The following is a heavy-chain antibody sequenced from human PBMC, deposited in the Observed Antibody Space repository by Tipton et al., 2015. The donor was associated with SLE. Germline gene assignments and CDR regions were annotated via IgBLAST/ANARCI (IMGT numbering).Heavy chain of an antibody. J-gene: IGHJ6*03. Sequence: TLSLTCTVSRYSINSGYFWGWIRQPPGKGLEWIGSISHSGSTYYSPSLKSRVTISKDTPKKQFSLRLNSVTAADTAVYYCTRVVVIAFSHYYMDVWGKGTTVTVSS. V-gene: IGHV4-38-2*02. CDR1: RYSINSGYF. CDR2: ISHSGST. CDR3: TRVVVIAFSHYYMDV. D-gene: IGHD2-21*01.